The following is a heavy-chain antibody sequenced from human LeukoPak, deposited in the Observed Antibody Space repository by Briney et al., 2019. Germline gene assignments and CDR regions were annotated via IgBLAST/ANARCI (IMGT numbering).Heavy chain of an antibody. CDR2: IFSNDEK. V-gene: IGHV2-26*01. J-gene: IGHJ4*02. CDR1: GFSLSNARMG. CDR3: GRLNYDFWSGYIFDY. D-gene: IGHD3-3*01. Sequence: SGPTLVNPTETLTLTCTVSGFSLSNARMGVSWIRQPPGKALEWLAHIFSNDEKSYSTSLKSRLTISKDTSKSQVVLTMTNMDPVDTATYYCGRLNYDFWSGYIFDYWGQGTLVTVSS.